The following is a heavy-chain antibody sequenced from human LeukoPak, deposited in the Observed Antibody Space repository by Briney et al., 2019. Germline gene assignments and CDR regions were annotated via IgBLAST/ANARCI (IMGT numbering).Heavy chain of an antibody. V-gene: IGHV1-2*02. CDR1: GYTFTGYY. D-gene: IGHD4-23*01. J-gene: IGHJ4*02. Sequence: GASVKVSCKASGYTFTGYYMHWVRQAPGQGLEWMGWIYPNSGGTKYAQKFQGRVTMTRDTSISTAYMELSRLRSDDTAVYYCARELDYGGNSAFGYWGQGTLVTVSS. CDR2: IYPNSGGT. CDR3: ARELDYGGNSAFGY.